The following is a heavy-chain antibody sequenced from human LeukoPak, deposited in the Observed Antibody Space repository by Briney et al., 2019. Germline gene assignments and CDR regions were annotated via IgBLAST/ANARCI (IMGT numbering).Heavy chain of an antibody. D-gene: IGHD6-19*01. CDR3: AKDGDSSGWLVGYFDY. J-gene: IGHJ4*02. Sequence: PGRSLRLSCAASGFTFSSYAMSWVRQAPGKGLEWVSAISGSGGSTYYADSVKGRFTISRDNSKNTLYLQMNSLRAEDTAVYYCAKDGDSSGWLVGYFDYWGQGTLVTVSS. CDR2: ISGSGGST. V-gene: IGHV3-23*01. CDR1: GFTFSSYA.